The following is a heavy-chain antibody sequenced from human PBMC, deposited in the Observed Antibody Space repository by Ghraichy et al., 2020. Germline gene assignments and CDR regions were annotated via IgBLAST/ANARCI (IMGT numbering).Heavy chain of an antibody. V-gene: IGHV3-48*02. CDR2: ISSSSSTI. Sequence: GGSLRLSCAASGFTFSSYSMNWVRQAPGKGLEWVSYISSSSSTIYYADSVKGRFTISRDNAKNSLYLQMNSLRDEDTAVYYCARARYYYGSGSHPYYYYMDVWGKGTTVTVSS. CDR1: GFTFSSYS. CDR3: ARARYYYGSGSHPYYYYMDV. D-gene: IGHD3-10*01. J-gene: IGHJ6*03.